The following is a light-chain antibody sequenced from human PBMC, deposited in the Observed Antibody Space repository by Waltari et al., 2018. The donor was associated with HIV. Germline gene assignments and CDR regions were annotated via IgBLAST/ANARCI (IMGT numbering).Light chain of an antibody. V-gene: IGLV1-44*01. CDR2: PNG. J-gene: IGLJ2*01. CDR3: AAWDDSLIGVI. Sequence: QSVLTQPPSASGTPGQRVTISCSGSSSNIGSHSVNWYQQLPGTAPKLLIYPNGQRPSGVPDRFSGSKSGTSASLAITGLQSKDEADYYCAAWDDSLIGVIFGGGTKLTVL. CDR1: SSNIGSHS.